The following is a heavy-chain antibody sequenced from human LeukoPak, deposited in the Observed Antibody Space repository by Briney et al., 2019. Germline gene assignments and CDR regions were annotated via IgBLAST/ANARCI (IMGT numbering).Heavy chain of an antibody. V-gene: IGHV3-7*03. J-gene: IGHJ3*02. CDR3: ARMYYDFWSGYYHDAFDI. CDR1: GFTFSSYW. D-gene: IGHD3-3*01. Sequence: GGSLRLSCAASGFTFSSYWMSWVRQAPGKGLEWVANIKQDGSEKYYVDSVKGRFTISRDNAKNSLYLQMNSLRAEDTAVYYCARMYYDFWSGYYHDAFDIWGQGTMVTVSS. CDR2: IKQDGSEK.